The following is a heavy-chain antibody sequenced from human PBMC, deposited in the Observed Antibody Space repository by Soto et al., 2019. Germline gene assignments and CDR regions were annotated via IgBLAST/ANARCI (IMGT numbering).Heavy chain of an antibody. V-gene: IGHV3-23*01. J-gene: IGHJ4*02. CDR1: GFSFSNYA. D-gene: IGHD2-2*01. CDR3: GRGYCTSATCYLLDY. Sequence: RRLSCAASGFSFSNYAMSWVRQAPGKGLEWVSGISGNGGTTYYADSVRGRFTVSRDNSKNTLYLQMNSLRVEDTAVYYCGRGYCTSATCYLLDYWGQGALVTVSS. CDR2: ISGNGGTT.